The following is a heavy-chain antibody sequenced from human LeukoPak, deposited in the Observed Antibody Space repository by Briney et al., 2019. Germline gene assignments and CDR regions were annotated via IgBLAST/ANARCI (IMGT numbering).Heavy chain of an antibody. CDR1: GGSISSYY. Sequence: SETLSLTCTVSGGSISSYYWSWLRQPPGKGLEWIGYIYYSGSTNYNPSLKSRVTISVDTSKNQFSLKLSSVTAADTAVYYCARTVRGLGRIDYWGQGSLVSVSS. J-gene: IGHJ4*02. CDR2: IYYSGST. V-gene: IGHV4-59*12. CDR3: ARTVRGLGRIDY. D-gene: IGHD3-10*01.